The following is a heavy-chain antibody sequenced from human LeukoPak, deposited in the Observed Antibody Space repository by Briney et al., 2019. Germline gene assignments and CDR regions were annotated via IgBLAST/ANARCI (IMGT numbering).Heavy chain of an antibody. V-gene: IGHV3-33*05. CDR3: ARGQSVGWEVGVCDY. CDR2: IKYDGSNE. D-gene: IGHD3-22*01. J-gene: IGHJ4*02. Sequence: GGSLRLSCAASGITFSGYAMHWVRQAPGKGLEWVSLIKYDGSNEYYADSVKGRFTVSRDDSKNTLYLQMNSLRAEDTAVYYCARGQSVGWEVGVCDYWGQGALVTVAS. CDR1: GITFSGYA.